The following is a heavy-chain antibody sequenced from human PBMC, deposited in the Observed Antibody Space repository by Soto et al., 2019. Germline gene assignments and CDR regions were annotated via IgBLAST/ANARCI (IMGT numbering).Heavy chain of an antibody. V-gene: IGHV3-23*01. Sequence: GGSLRLSCAASGFTFSSYAMSWVRQAPGKGLEWVPAISGSGGSTYYADSVKGRFTISRDNSKNTLYLQMNSLRAEDTAVYYCAKIKPTYYDFWSGYPYFDYWGQGTLVTVSS. D-gene: IGHD3-3*01. CDR2: ISGSGGST. J-gene: IGHJ4*02. CDR1: GFTFSSYA. CDR3: AKIKPTYYDFWSGYPYFDY.